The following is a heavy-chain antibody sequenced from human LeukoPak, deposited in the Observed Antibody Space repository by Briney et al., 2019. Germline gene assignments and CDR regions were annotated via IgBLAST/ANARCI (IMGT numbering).Heavy chain of an antibody. D-gene: IGHD3-10*01. J-gene: IGHJ3*02. CDR2: INHSGST. V-gene: IGHV4-34*01. CDR3: ARSDGYGLVGI. Sequence: SETLSLTCAVYGGSFSGYYWSWIRQPPGKGLEWIGEINHSGSTNYNPSLKSRVTISVDTSKNHFSLTLSSVTAADTAVYYCARSDGYGLVGIWGQGTMVTVSS. CDR1: GGSFSGYY.